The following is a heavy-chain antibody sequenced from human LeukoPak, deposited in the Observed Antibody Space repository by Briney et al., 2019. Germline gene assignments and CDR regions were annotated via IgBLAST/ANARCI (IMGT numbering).Heavy chain of an antibody. Sequence: GGSLRLSCAASGFMFSSNWMSWVRLAPGKGLEWVANIKQDGSEKYYLDSVKGRFTISRDHAKNSLYLQMNSLRAEDTAVYYCARSYGGNVFDYWGQGTLVTVSS. V-gene: IGHV3-7*03. D-gene: IGHD4-23*01. CDR1: GFMFSSNW. J-gene: IGHJ4*02. CDR3: ARSYGGNVFDY. CDR2: IKQDGSEK.